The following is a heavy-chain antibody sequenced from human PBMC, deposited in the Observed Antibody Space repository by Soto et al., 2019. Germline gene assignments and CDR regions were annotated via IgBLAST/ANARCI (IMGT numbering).Heavy chain of an antibody. J-gene: IGHJ4*02. CDR2: TSNKANSYTT. CDR1: GFTFSDHY. Sequence: EVQLVESGGGLVQPGGSLRLSCAASGFTFSDHYMDWVRQAPGKGLEWVGRTSNKANSYTTEYAASVKGRFTISRDDSKNALYMQRNSLKTEDTDVYYCSTRPNFDYWGQGTLVTVSS. CDR3: STRPNFDY. V-gene: IGHV3-72*01.